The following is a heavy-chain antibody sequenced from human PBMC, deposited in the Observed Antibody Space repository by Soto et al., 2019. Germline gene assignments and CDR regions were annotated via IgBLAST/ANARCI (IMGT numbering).Heavy chain of an antibody. V-gene: IGHV4-34*01. D-gene: IGHD2-2*01. J-gene: IGHJ4*02. CDR3: ARGQRVARQVVPAAIDH. CDR2: INHSGST. Sequence: QVQLQQWGAGLLKPSETLSLTCAVYGGSFSGYYWSWIRQPPVNGLEWMGEINHSGSTNYNPSINSGDTISVDTAKNQFSLKVSSVTAADTAVYYCARGQRVARQVVPAAIDHWGQATLVTVSS. CDR1: GGSFSGYY.